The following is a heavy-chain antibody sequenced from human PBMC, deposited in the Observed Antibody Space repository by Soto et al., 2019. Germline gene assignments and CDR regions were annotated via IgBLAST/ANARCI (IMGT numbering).Heavy chain of an antibody. V-gene: IGHV3-23*01. Sequence: GWLRRSGAASGFTCSSYAMSWVRQAPGKGLEWVSAISGSGGSTYYADSVKVRFTISRDNSKNTLYLQMNSLRDEDTAVYYSAKGYPGDIVVVPAAHFDYWGQGTLVTVYS. CDR3: AKGYPGDIVVVPAAHFDY. D-gene: IGHD2-2*01. J-gene: IGHJ4*02. CDR2: ISGSGGST. CDR1: GFTCSSYA.